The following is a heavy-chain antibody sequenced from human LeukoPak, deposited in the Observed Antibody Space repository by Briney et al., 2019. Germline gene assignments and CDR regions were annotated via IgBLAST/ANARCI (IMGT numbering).Heavy chain of an antibody. J-gene: IGHJ4*02. CDR1: GFTVSSYA. CDR2: IYIGGNT. Sequence: GGSLRLSCAASGFTVSSYAMSWVRQAPGKGLEWVSVIYIGGNTYYADSVKGRFTLSRDTPKNTLYLQMNSLSPEDTAVYYCARDPRTLTNDQMLSLSPDFWGQGTLVTVSS. CDR3: ARDPRTLTNDQMLSLSPDF. D-gene: IGHD2-2*01. V-gene: IGHV3-53*01.